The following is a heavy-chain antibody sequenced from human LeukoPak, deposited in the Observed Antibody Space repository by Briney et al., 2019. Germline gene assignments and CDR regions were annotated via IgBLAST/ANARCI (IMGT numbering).Heavy chain of an antibody. CDR1: GGTFSSYA. CDR3: AEGATGYSSGSYHY. V-gene: IGHV1-69*13. J-gene: IGHJ4*02. CDR2: IIPIFGTA. D-gene: IGHD6-19*01. Sequence: SVKVSCKASGGTFSSYAISWVRQAPGQGLEWMGGIIPIFGTANYAQKFQGRVTITADESTSTAYMELSSLRSEDTAVYYCAEGATGYSSGSYHYWGQGILVTVSS.